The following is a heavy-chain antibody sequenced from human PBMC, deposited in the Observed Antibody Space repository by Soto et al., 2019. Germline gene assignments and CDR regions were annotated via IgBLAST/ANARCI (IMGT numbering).Heavy chain of an antibody. V-gene: IGHV1-69*13. CDR3: ARPSGLLGQYSALVDY. Sequence: SVKVSCKASGGTFSNSAIAWVRQAPGQGLEWLGMIIPIFTTTNYAQKFKDRLTISADGSTSTAYMELSGLKSEDTAVYFCARPSGLLGQYSALVDYWGQGTLVTAPQ. CDR1: GGTFSNSA. D-gene: IGHD6-6*01. J-gene: IGHJ4*02. CDR2: IIPIFTTT.